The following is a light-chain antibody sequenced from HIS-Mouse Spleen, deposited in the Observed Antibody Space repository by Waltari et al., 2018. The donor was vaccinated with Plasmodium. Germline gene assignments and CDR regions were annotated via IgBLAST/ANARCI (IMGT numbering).Light chain of an antibody. Sequence: SYELTPPLSVSVALGQPARITCGGNNLGSTNVHGYQQKPGQAPVLVIYRDSNRPSGIPERFSGSNSGNTATLTISRAQAGDEADYYCQVWDSSTVFGGGTKLTVL. V-gene: IGLV3-9*01. J-gene: IGLJ3*02. CDR3: QVWDSSTV. CDR2: RDS. CDR1: NLGSTN.